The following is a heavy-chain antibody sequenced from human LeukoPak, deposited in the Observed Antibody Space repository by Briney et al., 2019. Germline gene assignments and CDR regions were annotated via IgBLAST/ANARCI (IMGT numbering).Heavy chain of an antibody. D-gene: IGHD1-26*01. CDR3: ARLGSYRDF. CDR1: GASIRNYY. J-gene: IGHJ4*02. V-gene: IGHV4-4*09. CDR2: IHATGGS. Sequence: PSETLSLTCTVSGASIRNYYWSWIRQTPEKGLEWMGYIHATGGSNYYPSLKSRLTVSIDTSRNQLSLKLTSVTAADTAVYFCARLGSYRDFWGQGALVTVSS.